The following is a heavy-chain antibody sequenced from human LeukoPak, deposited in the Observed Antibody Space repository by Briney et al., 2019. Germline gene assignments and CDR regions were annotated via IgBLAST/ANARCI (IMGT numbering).Heavy chain of an antibody. CDR3: ARVEDDYGDYYYGMDV. CDR2: ISSSSSYI. J-gene: IGHJ6*02. Sequence: PGGSLRLSCAASGFTFSSYSMNWVRQAPGKGLEWVSSISSSSSYIYYADSVKGRFTISRDNAQNSLYLQMSSLRAEDTAVYYCARVEDDYGDYYYGMDVWGQGTTVTVSS. V-gene: IGHV3-21*01. D-gene: IGHD4-17*01. CDR1: GFTFSSYS.